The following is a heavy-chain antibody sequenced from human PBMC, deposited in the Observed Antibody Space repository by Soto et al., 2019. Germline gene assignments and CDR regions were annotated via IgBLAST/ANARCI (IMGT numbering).Heavy chain of an antibody. Sequence: EVQLVESGGGLVQPGGSLRLSCAASGFTFRNYDMHWVRQGTGKGLEWVSGISAAGDQDYADSVEGRFNISRQNAKNSFLLQITSLRDGDTDVYYCASTDRDFYGLDVWGQGTTVIVSS. CDR3: ASTDRDFYGLDV. CDR1: GFTFRNYD. J-gene: IGHJ6*02. CDR2: ISAAGDQ. V-gene: IGHV3-13*05.